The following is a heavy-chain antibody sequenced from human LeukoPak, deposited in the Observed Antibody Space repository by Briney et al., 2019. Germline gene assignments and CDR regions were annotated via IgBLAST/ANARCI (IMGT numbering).Heavy chain of an antibody. D-gene: IGHD3-3*01. V-gene: IGHV1-46*01. J-gene: IGHJ4*01. Sequence: ASVKLSCKASGYTFTRHYIHWVRQAPGQGPEWLGIINASGGSTNYAQKVQGRVTMTRDTSTSTVYMELSSLRSEDTAMYYCASWGGEAKHGLWSGPFDYWGQGTLVIVSS. CDR3: ASWGGEAKHGLWSGPFDY. CDR1: GYTFTRHY. CDR2: INASGGST.